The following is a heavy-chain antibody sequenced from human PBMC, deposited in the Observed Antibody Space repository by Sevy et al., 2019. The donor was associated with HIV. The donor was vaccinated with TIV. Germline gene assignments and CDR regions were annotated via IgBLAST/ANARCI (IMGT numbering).Heavy chain of an antibody. Sequence: GGSLRLSCAASGFTFSSHAMSWVRQAPGKGLEWVSVIVGSGDSTYYAESVKGRFTISRDNSKNTLYLQMNSLRAEDTAVYYCAKGSLGSLAFDIWGQGTTVTVSS. J-gene: IGHJ3*02. CDR2: IVGSGDST. V-gene: IGHV3-23*01. CDR1: GFTFSSHA. D-gene: IGHD3-10*01. CDR3: AKGSLGSLAFDI.